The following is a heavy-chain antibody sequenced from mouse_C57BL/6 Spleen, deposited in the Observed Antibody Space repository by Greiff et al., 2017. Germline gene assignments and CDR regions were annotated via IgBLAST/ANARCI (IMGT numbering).Heavy chain of an antibody. CDR2: IDPEDGET. Sequence: VQLQQSGAELVKPGASVKLSCTASGFNIKDYYMHWVKQRTEQGLEWIGRIDPEDGETKYAPKFQGKATRTADPSSNTAYLQLSSLTSEDTAVYYCATGTYYFDYWGKGTTLTVAS. D-gene: IGHD4-1*01. CDR1: GFNIKDYY. V-gene: IGHV14-2*01. CDR3: ATGTYYFDY. J-gene: IGHJ2*01.